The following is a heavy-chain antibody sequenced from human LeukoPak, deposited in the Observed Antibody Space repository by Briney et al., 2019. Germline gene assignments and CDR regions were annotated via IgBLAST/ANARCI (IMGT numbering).Heavy chain of an antibody. CDR1: GGSISSHY. V-gene: IGHV4-59*11. CDR2: IYYSGST. CDR3: ARDLRYFDWPLMDV. D-gene: IGHD3-9*01. J-gene: IGHJ6*04. Sequence: PSETLSLTCTVSGGSISSHYWSWIRQPPGKGLEWIGYIYYSGSTNYNPSLKSRVTISVDTSKNQFSLKLSSVTAADTAVYYCARDLRYFDWPLMDVWGKGTTVTVSS.